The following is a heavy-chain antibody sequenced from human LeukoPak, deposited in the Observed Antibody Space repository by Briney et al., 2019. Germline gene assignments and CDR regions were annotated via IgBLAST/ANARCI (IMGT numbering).Heavy chain of an antibody. V-gene: IGHV3-23*01. CDR3: AKVDNWKYGHHDF. CDR2: ISGSDGTT. Sequence: GGSLRLSCAASGFTFSRYNMNWVRQAPGKGLEWVSSISGSDGTTYHADSVKGRFTISRDNSKYTLSLQMNSLRTEDTAVYYCAKVDNWKYGHHDFWGQGTLVTVSS. CDR1: GFTFSRYN. J-gene: IGHJ4*02. D-gene: IGHD1-1*01.